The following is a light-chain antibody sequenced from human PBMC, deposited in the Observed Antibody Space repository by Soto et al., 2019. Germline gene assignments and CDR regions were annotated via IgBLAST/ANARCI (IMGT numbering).Light chain of an antibody. J-gene: IGLJ1*01. CDR1: TSDIGGYYF. Sequence: SVLTRPAAVYGSPGQSRTIPSTETTSDIGGYYFVSWYQQHPGKAPKLMIYDVSNRPSGVSNRFSGFKSGNTASLTISGLQAEDEADYYCSSYRSSNTPFVFGTGTKVTVL. V-gene: IGLV2-14*01. CDR3: SSYRSSNTPFV. CDR2: DVS.